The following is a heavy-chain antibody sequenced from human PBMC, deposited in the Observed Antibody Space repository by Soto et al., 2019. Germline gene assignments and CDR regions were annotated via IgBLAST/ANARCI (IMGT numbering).Heavy chain of an antibody. Sequence: GSLRLSCAASGFSFSSYEMNWVRQAPGKGLEWISYINTGASTISYADSVKGRFTISRDNAKNSLYLQMNSLRAEDTAVYYCASSTFYYDRSGYSYHYYAMDVWGQGTTVTVSS. J-gene: IGHJ6*02. V-gene: IGHV3-48*03. D-gene: IGHD3-22*01. CDR3: ASSTFYYDRSGYSYHYYAMDV. CDR2: INTGASTI. CDR1: GFSFSSYE.